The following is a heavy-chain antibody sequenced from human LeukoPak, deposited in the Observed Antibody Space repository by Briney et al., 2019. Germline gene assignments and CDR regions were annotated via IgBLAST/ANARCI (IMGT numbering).Heavy chain of an antibody. D-gene: IGHD5-18*01. CDR2: IYNSGST. J-gene: IGHJ4*02. CDR3: AGARPDTAMAVDY. Sequence: PSETLSLTCTVSGGSISSYYWSWIRQPPGKGLEWIGYIYNSGSTKYNPSLKSRVTVSVDTSKNQFSLKLSSVTAADTAVYYCAGARPDTAMAVDYWGQGTLVTVSS. V-gene: IGHV4-59*01. CDR1: GGSISSYY.